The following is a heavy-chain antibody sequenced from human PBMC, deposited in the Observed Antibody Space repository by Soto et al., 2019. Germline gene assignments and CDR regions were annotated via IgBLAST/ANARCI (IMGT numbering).Heavy chain of an antibody. V-gene: IGHV3-23*01. CDR3: ASTTAPDEAIFYYYYMDV. CDR2: ISGSGGST. Sequence: GGSLRLSCAASGFTFSSYAMSWVRQAPGKGLEWVSAISGSGGSTYYADSVKGRFTISRDNSKNTLYLQMNSLRAEDTAVYYCASTTAPDEAIFYYYYMDVWGKGTTVTVSS. CDR1: GFTFSSYA. D-gene: IGHD4-17*01. J-gene: IGHJ6*03.